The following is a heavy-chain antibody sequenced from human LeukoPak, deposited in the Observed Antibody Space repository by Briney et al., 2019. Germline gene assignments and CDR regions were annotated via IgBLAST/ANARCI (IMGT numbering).Heavy chain of an antibody. CDR1: GYTFTGYY. D-gene: IGHD4-11*01. V-gene: IGHV1-2*02. Sequence: ASVKVSCKASGYTFTGYYIHWVRQAPGQGLEWMGWINPKSGGANYAQKFQGRVTMTRDTSISTAYMELSRLRSDDTAVYYCARGNAWGNYDKNTPTDYWGQGTLVTVSS. CDR2: INPKSGGA. J-gene: IGHJ4*02. CDR3: ARGNAWGNYDKNTPTDY.